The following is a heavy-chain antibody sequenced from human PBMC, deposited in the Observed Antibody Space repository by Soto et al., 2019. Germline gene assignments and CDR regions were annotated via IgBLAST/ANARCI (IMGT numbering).Heavy chain of an antibody. Sequence: LSLTCTVSGGSISSYYWSWIRQPPGKGLEWIGYIYYSGSTNYNPSLKSRVTISVDTSKNQFSLKLSSVTAAATAVYYCARDSGSYLYGMDVWGQGPTVTVSS. CDR3: ARDSGSYLYGMDV. CDR2: IYYSGST. CDR1: GGSISSYY. J-gene: IGHJ6*01. V-gene: IGHV4-59*01. D-gene: IGHD1-26*01.